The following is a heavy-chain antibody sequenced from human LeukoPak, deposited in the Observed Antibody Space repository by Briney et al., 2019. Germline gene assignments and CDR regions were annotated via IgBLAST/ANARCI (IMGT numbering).Heavy chain of an antibody. J-gene: IGHJ4*02. V-gene: IGHV3-23*01. CDR2: ISGSGGST. Sequence: PGGSLRLSCAASGFTFSNYAMSLVRQAPGKGLEWVSAISGSGGSTHFADSVKGRFTVSRDNSKNTLYLQMNSLRAEDTAVYYCATVWDDGDYANPYWGQGTLVAVSS. CDR3: ATVWDDGDYANPY. CDR1: GFTFSNYA. D-gene: IGHD4-17*01.